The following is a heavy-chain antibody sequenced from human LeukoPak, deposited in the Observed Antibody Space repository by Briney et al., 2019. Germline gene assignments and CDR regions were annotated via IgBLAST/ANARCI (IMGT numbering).Heavy chain of an antibody. J-gene: IGHJ4*02. CDR1: GSTFSSYS. V-gene: IGHV3-21*01. CDR2: ISSSSSYI. Sequence: GGSLRLSCAASGSTFSSYSMNWVRQAPGKGLEWVSSISSSSSYIYYADSVKGRFTISRDNAKNSLYLQMNSLRVEDTAVYYCATSGDYYDSSGYLDYWGQGTLVTVSS. CDR3: ATSGDYYDSSGYLDY. D-gene: IGHD3-22*01.